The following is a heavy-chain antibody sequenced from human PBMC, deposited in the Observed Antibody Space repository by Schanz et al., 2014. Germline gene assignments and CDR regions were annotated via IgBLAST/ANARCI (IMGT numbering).Heavy chain of an antibody. Sequence: VQLLESGGGLVQPGGSLRISCAASGFTFSGYAMSWIRQAPGKGLEWVSYISSSGSYTNYADSVKGRFTTSRDNGKKSMYLQMNSLRAEDTAVYYCARLDSSSWYPRYWGQGTLVTVSS. V-gene: IGHV3-11*03. D-gene: IGHD6-13*01. CDR2: ISSSGSYT. CDR3: ARLDSSSWYPRY. J-gene: IGHJ4*02. CDR1: GFTFSGYA.